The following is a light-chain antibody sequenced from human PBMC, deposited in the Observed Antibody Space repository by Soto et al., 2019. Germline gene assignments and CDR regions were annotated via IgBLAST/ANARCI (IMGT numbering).Light chain of an antibody. CDR2: EAS. Sequence: EIVLTQSPATLSLSPGERATLSCRASQTVSSSLAWYQQKPGQAPRLLIYEASNRATGIPARFSGSGSGADFTLTISSLEPEDFALHSCQPHINWPLTFGGGTMVEMK. J-gene: IGKJ4*01. CDR3: QPHINWPLT. V-gene: IGKV3-11*01. CDR1: QTVSSS.